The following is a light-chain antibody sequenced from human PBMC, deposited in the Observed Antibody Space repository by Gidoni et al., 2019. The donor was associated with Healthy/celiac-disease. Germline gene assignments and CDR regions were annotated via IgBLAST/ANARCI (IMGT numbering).Light chain of an antibody. J-gene: IGKJ2*02. CDR2: DAS. Sequence: EIVLTQSPATLSLSPGERATLSCRASQSVSSYLAWYQQKPGQAPRLLIYDASNRATGIPARFGGSGSGTDFTLTISSLEPEDFAVYYCQQRSNWPPRGSTFGQGTKLEIK. V-gene: IGKV3-11*01. CDR3: QQRSNWPPRGST. CDR1: QSVSSY.